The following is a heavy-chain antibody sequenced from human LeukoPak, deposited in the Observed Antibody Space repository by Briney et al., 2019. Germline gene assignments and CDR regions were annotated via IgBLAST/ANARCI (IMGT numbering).Heavy chain of an antibody. D-gene: IGHD6-13*01. J-gene: IGHJ6*02. CDR2: INYIRTT. Sequence: SETLSLTCTVSGGSISSYYWNWIRQPPGKGLEWIGYINYIRTTDYNPSLKSRVTISLDTSKNRFSLKLSSVTAADTAMYYCARSYSSSDHYSYYGMDVWGQGTTVTVSS. CDR3: ARSYSSSDHYSYYGMDV. CDR1: GGSISSYY. V-gene: IGHV4-59*08.